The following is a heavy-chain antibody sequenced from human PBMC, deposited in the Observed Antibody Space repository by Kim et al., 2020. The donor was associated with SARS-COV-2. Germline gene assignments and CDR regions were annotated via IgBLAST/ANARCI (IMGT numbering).Heavy chain of an antibody. D-gene: IGHD3-9*01. CDR3: ARGVLRYFDEDAFDI. CDR2: ISYDGSNK. Sequence: GGSLRLSCAASGFTFSSYAMHWVRQAPGKGLEWVAVISYDGSNKYYADSVKGRFTISRDNSKNTLYLQMNSLRAEDTAVYYCARGVLRYFDEDAFDIWGQGTMVTVSS. V-gene: IGHV3-30*04. J-gene: IGHJ3*02. CDR1: GFTFSSYA.